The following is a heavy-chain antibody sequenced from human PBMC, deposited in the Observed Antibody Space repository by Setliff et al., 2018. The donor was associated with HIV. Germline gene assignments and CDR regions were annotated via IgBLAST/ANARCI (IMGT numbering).Heavy chain of an antibody. CDR3: ASKVHCTNGVCLDAFDI. Sequence: ASVKVSCKASEYTFTDYYIHWVRQAPGQGLEWMGRINPNSGGTNYVQKFQGRVTMTWDRSVSTAYIELSRLRSDDTGVYYCASKVHCTNGVCLDAFDIWGQGTMVTVSS. D-gene: IGHD2-8*01. V-gene: IGHV1-2*05. CDR1: EYTFTDYY. J-gene: IGHJ3*02. CDR2: INPNSGGT.